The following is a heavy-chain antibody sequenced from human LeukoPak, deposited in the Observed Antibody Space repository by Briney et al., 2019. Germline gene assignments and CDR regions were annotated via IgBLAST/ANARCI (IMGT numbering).Heavy chain of an antibody. CDR1: GATISSYY. J-gene: IGHJ3*02. D-gene: IGHD6-19*01. Sequence: SETLSLTCTVSGATISSYYWSWIRQPPGKGLEWIGYIHYSGSTNYNPSLKSRVTISVDTSKNQFSLKLRSVTAADTAVYYCARLERQWLVPGAFDIWGQGTMVTVSS. V-gene: IGHV4-59*01. CDR3: ARLERQWLVPGAFDI. CDR2: IHYSGST.